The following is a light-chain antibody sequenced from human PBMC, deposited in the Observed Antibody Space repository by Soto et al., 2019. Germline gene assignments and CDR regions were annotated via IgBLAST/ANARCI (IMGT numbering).Light chain of an antibody. J-gene: IGLJ2*01. CDR1: SGHSSYA. CDR3: QTWGTGIQV. Sequence: QLVLTQSPSASASLGASVKLTCTLSSGHSSYAIAWHQQHPEKGPRYLMKLNSAGSHSKGDVIPDRFSGSSSGAERYLTISSLQSEDEADYYSQTWGTGIQVFGGGTKLTVL. V-gene: IGLV4-69*01. CDR2: LNSAGSH.